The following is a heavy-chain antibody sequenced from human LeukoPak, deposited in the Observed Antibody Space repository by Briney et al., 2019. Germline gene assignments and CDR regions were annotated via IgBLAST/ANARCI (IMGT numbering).Heavy chain of an antibody. Sequence: WETLSLTCTVSGGSISSYYWSWIRQPPGKGLEWIGHIYYSGSTDYNPSLKSRVTISLHTSKNQFSLKLSSVTAADTAVYYCATYTPFETWGQGTMVTVSS. CDR2: IYYSGST. V-gene: IGHV4-59*01. CDR1: GGSISSYY. J-gene: IGHJ3*02. CDR3: ATYTPFET. D-gene: IGHD2-2*02.